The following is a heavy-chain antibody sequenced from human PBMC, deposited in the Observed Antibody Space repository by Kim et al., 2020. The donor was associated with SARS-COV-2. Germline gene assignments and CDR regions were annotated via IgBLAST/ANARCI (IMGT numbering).Heavy chain of an antibody. D-gene: IGHD1-26*01. Sequence: SETLSLTCTVSGGSISSGGYYWSWIRQLPGKGLEWIGYIYYSGSAYYNPSLNSRVTISVDTSKNQFSLKLSSVTAADTAVYYCARDFSGYGYFDLWGRGTLVTVSS. CDR2: IYYSGSA. J-gene: IGHJ2*01. CDR1: GGSISSGGYY. V-gene: IGHV4-31*03. CDR3: ARDFSGYGYFDL.